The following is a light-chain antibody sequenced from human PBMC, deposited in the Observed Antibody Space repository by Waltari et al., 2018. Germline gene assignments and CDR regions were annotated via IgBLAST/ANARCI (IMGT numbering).Light chain of an antibody. CDR2: WAS. J-gene: IGKJ1*01. Sequence: DIVMTQSPDSLAVSLGERVTINCKSSQSLLYTSNDKNYLAWYQQKPGQPPKLLFYWASTRHSGVPARFSGSGSATDFTPTLSSLQAEDVAVYYCQQYYSRRTFGQGTRVEIK. V-gene: IGKV4-1*01. CDR3: QQYYSRRT. CDR1: QSLLYTSNDKNY.